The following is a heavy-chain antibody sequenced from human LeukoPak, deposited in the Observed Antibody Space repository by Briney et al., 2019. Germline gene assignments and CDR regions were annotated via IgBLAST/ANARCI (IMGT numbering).Heavy chain of an antibody. Sequence: GGSLRLSCAASGFTFSNAWMSWVRQAPGKGLEWVGRIKSKTDGGTTDYAAPVKGRFTLSRDDSKNTLYLQMNSLKTEDTAVYYCTTDQEIVVLPAAHPGLGYWGQGTLVTVSS. D-gene: IGHD2-2*01. CDR1: GFTFSNAW. J-gene: IGHJ4*02. CDR3: TTDQEIVVLPAAHPGLGY. CDR2: IKSKTDGGTT. V-gene: IGHV3-15*01.